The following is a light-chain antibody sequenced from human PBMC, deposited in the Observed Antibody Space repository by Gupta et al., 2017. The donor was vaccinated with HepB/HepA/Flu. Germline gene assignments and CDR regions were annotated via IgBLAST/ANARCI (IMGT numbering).Light chain of an antibody. CDR3: HQYQSTSHT. V-gene: IGKV4-1*01. J-gene: IGKJ2*01. Sequence: DIVMTQSPHSLVVSLGERATINCKSSQSLLYSSNNKNYLAWYQQKRGQPPKLLIYWASTRESGVADRFSGSGCGTDFTHTISSLQAEDVAVYYCHQYQSTSHTFGQGTKLEIK. CDR1: QSLLYSSNNKNY. CDR2: WAS.